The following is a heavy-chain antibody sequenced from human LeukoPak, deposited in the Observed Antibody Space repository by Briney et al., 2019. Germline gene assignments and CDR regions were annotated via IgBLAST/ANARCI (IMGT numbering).Heavy chain of an antibody. J-gene: IGHJ4*02. V-gene: IGHV5-51*01. CDR2: IYPGDSDT. CDR3: ARPHTIDRITKFYFDY. D-gene: IGHD1-14*01. CDR1: AYTFTNYW. Sequence: GESLKISCKASAYTFTNYWIGWVRQMPGKGLEWMGIIYPGDSDTRYSSSFQGRITISADKSINTAYLQWSSLEASDTAMYYCARPHTIDRITKFYFDYWGQGTLATVSS.